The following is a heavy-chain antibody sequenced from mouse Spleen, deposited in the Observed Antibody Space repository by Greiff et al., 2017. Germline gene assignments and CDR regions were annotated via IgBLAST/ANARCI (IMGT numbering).Heavy chain of an antibody. Sequence: EVKLMESGGGLVKPGGSLKLSCAASGFTFSSYAMSWVRQTPEKRLEWVATISDGGSYTYYPDNVKGRFTISRDNAKNNLYLQMSHLKSEDTAMYYCARCSLYWYFDVWGTGTTVTVSS. J-gene: IGHJ1*03. CDR1: GFTFSSYA. V-gene: IGHV5-4*03. CDR2: ISDGGSYT. CDR3: ARCSLYWYFDV. D-gene: IGHD6-1*01.